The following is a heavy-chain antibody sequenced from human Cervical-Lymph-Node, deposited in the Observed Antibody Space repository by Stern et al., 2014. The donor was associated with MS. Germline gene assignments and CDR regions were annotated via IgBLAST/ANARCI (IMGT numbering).Heavy chain of an antibody. D-gene: IGHD1-1*01. J-gene: IGHJ4*02. V-gene: IGHV3-53*01. CDR1: GFTVSRDY. CDR2: ITNVGST. Sequence: EMQLVESGGGVIQPGGSLRLYCTASGFTVSRDYMTWVRQAPGKGLEWVSLITNVGSTFYTDSVKGRFTISRDDSKNTVYLHMTSLRAEDTAMYYCARDTSSPERSDWWGQGTLVTVSS. CDR3: ARDTSSPERSDW.